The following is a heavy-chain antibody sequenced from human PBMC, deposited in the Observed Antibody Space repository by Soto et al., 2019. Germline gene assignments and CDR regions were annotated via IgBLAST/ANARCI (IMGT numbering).Heavy chain of an antibody. J-gene: IGHJ2*01. Sequence: ASVKVSCKASGYTFNTYGISWVRQAPGQGLEWMGWISAYNGNTNYAQKLQGRVTMTTDTSTSTAYMELRSLRSDDTAVYYCARGEMAIGNFDLWGRGTLVTVSS. V-gene: IGHV1-18*01. D-gene: IGHD2-21*01. CDR3: ARGEMAIGNFDL. CDR2: ISAYNGNT. CDR1: GYTFNTYG.